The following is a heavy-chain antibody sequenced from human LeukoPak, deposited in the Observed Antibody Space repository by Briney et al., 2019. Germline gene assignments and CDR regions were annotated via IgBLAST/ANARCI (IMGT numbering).Heavy chain of an antibody. CDR2: ISGSGGTT. Sequence: GGSLRLSCAASGLTFSTSAMSWVRQTPEKGLEWVAAISGSGGTTYYADSVKGRFTISRDNSNNTLYLQMIYLSAEDTALYYCAREYSGSGPWGQGTPVSVSS. CDR3: AREYSGSGP. J-gene: IGHJ4*02. D-gene: IGHD6-19*01. V-gene: IGHV3-23*01. CDR1: GLTFSTSA.